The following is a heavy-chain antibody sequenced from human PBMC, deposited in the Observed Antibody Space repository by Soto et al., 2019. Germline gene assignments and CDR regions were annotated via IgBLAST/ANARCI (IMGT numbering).Heavy chain of an antibody. CDR2: ISSSSSYI. Sequence: PGGSLRLSCAASGFTFSSYSMNWVRQAPGKGLEWVSSISSSSSYIYYADSVKGRFTISRDNAKNSLYLQMNSLRAEDTAVYYCARDLGRTYNWNSGWVVGYYYYYYGMDAWGQGTTVTVSS. D-gene: IGHD1-7*01. J-gene: IGHJ6*02. CDR1: GFTFSSYS. V-gene: IGHV3-21*01. CDR3: ARDLGRTYNWNSGWVVGYYYYYYGMDA.